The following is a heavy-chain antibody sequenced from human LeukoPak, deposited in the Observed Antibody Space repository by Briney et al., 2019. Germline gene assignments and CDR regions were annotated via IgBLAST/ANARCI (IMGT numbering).Heavy chain of an antibody. CDR3: ATAPAAADSF. CDR1: GFTFSSFW. D-gene: IGHD6-13*01. J-gene: IGHJ4*02. CDR2: IERDGSKK. V-gene: IGHV3-7*01. Sequence: GGSLRLSCAASGFTFSSFWLTWVRQAPGKGLEWVANIERDGSKKTYVDSVKGRFTISRDNAKNSLYLQMSSLRAEDTAVYYCATAPAAADSFWGQGALVAVSA.